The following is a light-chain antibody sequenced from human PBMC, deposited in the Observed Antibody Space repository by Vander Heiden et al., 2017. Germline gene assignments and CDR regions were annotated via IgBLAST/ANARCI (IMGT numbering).Light chain of an antibody. CDR3: QKSNRTPLT. V-gene: IGKV1-39*01. CDR1: QSISSY. Sequence: DIQMTQSPASLSASVGDRVTITCRASQSISSYLNWYQQRPGKAPKLLIYAASSLQSGVPSRFSGSGSGTDFTLSISRLQPEDFETYYCQKSNRTPLTFGGGTKVEIK. CDR2: AAS. J-gene: IGKJ4*01.